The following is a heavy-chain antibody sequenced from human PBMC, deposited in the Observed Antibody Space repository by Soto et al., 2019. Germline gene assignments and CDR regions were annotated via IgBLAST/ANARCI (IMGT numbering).Heavy chain of an antibody. Sequence: QLHLQESGPGLAKPSETLSLTCTVSGGSITSKGHYWGWIRQPPGKRLEWIGSFYHTGSTYYSPSLKSRVLISVDTSKNQFPLSLGSVTAADTAQYFCARGRCSGDTCFRFAFDVWGQGTTVIVSS. CDR2: FYHTGST. V-gene: IGHV4-39*01. J-gene: IGHJ3*01. CDR1: GGSITSKGHY. CDR3: ARGRCSGDTCFRFAFDV. D-gene: IGHD2-15*01.